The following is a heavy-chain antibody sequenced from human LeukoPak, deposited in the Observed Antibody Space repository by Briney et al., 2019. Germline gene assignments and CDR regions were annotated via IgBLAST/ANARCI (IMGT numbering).Heavy chain of an antibody. D-gene: IGHD1-14*01. CDR2: ISDSGGST. V-gene: IGHV3-23*01. CDR1: GFTFTKYA. J-gene: IGHJ4*02. Sequence: GGSLRLSCAVSGFTFTKYAMTWVRQAPGEGLEWVSAISDSGGSTYYADSVKGRFTISRDNSKNTLYLQMNSLRAEGTAVYYCAKGGITMTDYYFDYRGQGTLVTVSS. CDR3: AKGGITMTDYYFDY.